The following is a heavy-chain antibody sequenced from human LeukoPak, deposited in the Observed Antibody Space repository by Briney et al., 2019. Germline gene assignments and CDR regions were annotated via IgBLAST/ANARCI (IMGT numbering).Heavy chain of an antibody. J-gene: IGHJ4*02. V-gene: IGHV4-39*01. Sequence: SETLSLTCIVSGGSITSSSYYGGWIRQPPGKALEWIGNIYYSGTTYYNPSLKSRVTISVDTSKKQLSLQLSSVTAADTAVYYCARLPYYYGSGSYGGIDYWGQGTLVTVSS. CDR3: ARLPYYYGSGSYGGIDY. CDR1: GGSITSSSYY. D-gene: IGHD3-10*01. CDR2: IYYSGTT.